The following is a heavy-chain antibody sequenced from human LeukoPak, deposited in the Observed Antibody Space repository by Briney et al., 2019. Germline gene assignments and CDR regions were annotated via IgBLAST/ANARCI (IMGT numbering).Heavy chain of an antibody. Sequence: GGSLRLSCAVSGFTVSSNHMSWVRQAPGKGLEWVAVISYDGSNKYYADSVKGRFTISRDNSKNTLYLQMNSLRAEDTAVYYCARGSRARSGVYCSSTSCYLGYWGQGTLVTVSS. CDR1: GFTVSSNH. V-gene: IGHV3-30-3*01. CDR2: ISYDGSNK. CDR3: ARGSRARSGVYCSSTSCYLGY. D-gene: IGHD2-2*01. J-gene: IGHJ4*02.